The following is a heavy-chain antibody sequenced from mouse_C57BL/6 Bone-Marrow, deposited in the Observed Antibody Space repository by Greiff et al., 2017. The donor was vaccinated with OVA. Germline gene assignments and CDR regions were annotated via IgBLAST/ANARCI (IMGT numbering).Heavy chain of an antibody. Sequence: EVMLVESGGGLVQPGGSLKLSCAASGFTFSDYYMYWVRQTPEKRLEWVAYISNGGGSTYYPDTVKGRFTISRDNAKNTLYLQMSRLKSEDTAMYYCARQELGLYAMDYWGQGTSVTVSS. J-gene: IGHJ4*01. D-gene: IGHD4-1*01. CDR2: ISNGGGST. V-gene: IGHV5-12*01. CDR3: ARQELGLYAMDY. CDR1: GFTFSDYY.